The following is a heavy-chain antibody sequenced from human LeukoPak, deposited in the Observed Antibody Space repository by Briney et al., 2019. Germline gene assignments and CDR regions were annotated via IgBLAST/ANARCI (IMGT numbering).Heavy chain of an antibody. J-gene: IGHJ4*02. CDR3: ARFSGSYYTAGDY. CDR2: IYCSGST. CDR1: GGSISSSSYY. V-gene: IGHV4-39*01. D-gene: IGHD3-10*01. Sequence: SETLSLTCTVSGGSISSSSYYWGWIRQPPGKGLEWIGSIYCSGSTYYNPSLKSRVTISVDTSKNQFSLKLSSVTAADTAVYYCARFSGSYYTAGDYWGQGTLVTVSS.